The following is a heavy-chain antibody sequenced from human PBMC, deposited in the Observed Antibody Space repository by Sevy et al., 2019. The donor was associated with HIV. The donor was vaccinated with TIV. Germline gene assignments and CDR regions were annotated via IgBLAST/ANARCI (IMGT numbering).Heavy chain of an antibody. Sequence: ASMKVSCRISRYSLNKFSMHWVRQAPGKGLEWMGSFDPEDGERIYAQKFQGRFSMTEDTSTDTAYMELSSLRPDDTAVYYCAITREYYSDTSGYFDYWGQGTLVTVSS. CDR3: AITREYYSDTSGYFDY. D-gene: IGHD3-22*01. V-gene: IGHV1-24*01. J-gene: IGHJ4*02. CDR2: FDPEDGER. CDR1: RYSLNKFS.